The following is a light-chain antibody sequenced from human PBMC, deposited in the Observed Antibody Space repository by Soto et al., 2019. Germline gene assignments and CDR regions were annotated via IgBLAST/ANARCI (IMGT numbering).Light chain of an antibody. CDR2: DVS. J-gene: IGLJ2*01. CDR3: SSYTTSSTYVI. CDR1: SSDIGSYNY. Sequence: QSALTQPASVSGSPGQSITISCTGTSSDIGSYNYVSWYQHHPGKAPKLMIYDVSNRPSGVSNRFSGSKSGNTASLTISGLQAEDEADYYCSSYTTSSTYVIFGGGTKLTVL. V-gene: IGLV2-14*03.